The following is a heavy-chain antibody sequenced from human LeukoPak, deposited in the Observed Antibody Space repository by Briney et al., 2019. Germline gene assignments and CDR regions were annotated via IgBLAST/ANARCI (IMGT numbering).Heavy chain of an antibody. CDR1: SDSISNSAYH. CDR2: IYYNRGT. D-gene: IGHD3-22*01. CDR3: ARLQVGVITTHSGDC. J-gene: IGHJ4*02. Sequence: SETLSLTCTVSSDSISNSAYHWGWTRQPPGRGLEWIGTIYYNRGTYYNPSLKSRVTISVDTSKNQFSLKLSSVTAADTAMYYCARLQVGVITTHSGDCWGQGTLVTVSS. V-gene: IGHV4-39*01.